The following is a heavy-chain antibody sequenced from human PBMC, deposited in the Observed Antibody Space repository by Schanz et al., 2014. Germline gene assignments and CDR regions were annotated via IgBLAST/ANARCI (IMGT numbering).Heavy chain of an antibody. CDR1: GFTFSSYG. V-gene: IGHV3-33*06. CDR3: AEGMGYCSGGTCYDYYYYGLDV. CDR2: IWYDGSNK. D-gene: IGHD2-15*01. J-gene: IGHJ6*02. Sequence: QVQLVESGGGVVQPGRSLRLSCAASGFTFSSYGMHWVRQAPGKGLEWVAFIWYDGSNKYYADSVKGRFTISRDNSENTLYLQMNSLSADDTAVSYCAEGMGYCSGGTCYDYYYYGLDVWGQGTLVTVSS.